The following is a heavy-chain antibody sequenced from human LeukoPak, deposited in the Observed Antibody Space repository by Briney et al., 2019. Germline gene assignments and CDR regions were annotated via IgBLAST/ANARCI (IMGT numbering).Heavy chain of an antibody. CDR3: AKVSGSYYLNPFDY. CDR2: ISYDGSNK. J-gene: IGHJ4*02. Sequence: GGSLRLSCAASGFTFSSYGIHWVRQAPGKGLEWVAVISYDGSNKYYADSVKGRFTIPRDSSKNTLYLQMNSLRAEDTAVYYCAKVSGSYYLNPFDYWGQGTLVTVSS. D-gene: IGHD1-26*01. V-gene: IGHV3-30*18. CDR1: GFTFSSYG.